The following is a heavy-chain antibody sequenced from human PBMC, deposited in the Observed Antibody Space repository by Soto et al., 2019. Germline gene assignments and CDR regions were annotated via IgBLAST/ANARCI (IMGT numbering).Heavy chain of an antibody. D-gene: IGHD2-2*01. CDR3: ARDMRGYCSSTSCSGDAFDI. V-gene: IGHV1-69*13. Sequence: SVKVSCKASGGTFSSYAISWVRQAPGRGLAWMGGIIPIFGTANYAQKFQGRVTITADESTSTAYMELSSLRSEDTAVYYCARDMRGYCSSTSCSGDAFDIWGQGTMVTVSS. CDR1: GGTFSSYA. CDR2: IIPIFGTA. J-gene: IGHJ3*02.